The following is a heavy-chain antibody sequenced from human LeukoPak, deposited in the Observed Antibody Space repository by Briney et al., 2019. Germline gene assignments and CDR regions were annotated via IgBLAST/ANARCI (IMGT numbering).Heavy chain of an antibody. V-gene: IGHV3-21*03. D-gene: IGHD4-23*01. J-gene: IGHJ3*01. CDR1: GFNFIDYT. CDR2: ITSTGRYI. Sequence: GGSLRLSCAVSGFNFIDYTMNWVRQAPGKGLEWVSSITSTGRYIFYADSLKGRFTISRDNAKKSLYLQMNSLRAEDTAVYYCARLRNVGGNPHPFNVWGQGTTVTVSS. CDR3: ARLRNVGGNPHPFNV.